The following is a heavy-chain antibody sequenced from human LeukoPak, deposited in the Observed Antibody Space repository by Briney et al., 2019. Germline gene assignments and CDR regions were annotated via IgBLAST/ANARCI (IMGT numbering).Heavy chain of an antibody. CDR3: ARDLMYYYDSSGLINWFDP. CDR1: GYTFTGYY. V-gene: IGHV1-2*02. J-gene: IGHJ5*02. D-gene: IGHD3-22*01. Sequence: ASVKVSCKASGYTFTGYYMHWVRQAPGQGLEWMGWINPNSGGTNYAQKFQGRVTMTRDTSISTAYMELSRLRSDDTAVYYCARDLMYYYDSSGLINWFDPWGQGTLVTVSS. CDR2: INPNSGGT.